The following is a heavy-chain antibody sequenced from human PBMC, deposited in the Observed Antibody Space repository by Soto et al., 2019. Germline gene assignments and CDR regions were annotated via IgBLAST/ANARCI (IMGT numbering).Heavy chain of an antibody. J-gene: IGHJ4*02. CDR3: ARLHYYDSSDQRFDY. D-gene: IGHD3-22*01. CDR2: TYYRSKWYS. Sequence: PSRGLEWLGRTYYRSKWYSYYALSVKSRITINPDTSKNQFSLHLSSVTPEDTAVYYCARLHYYDSSDQRFDYWGQGTLVTVSS. V-gene: IGHV6-1*01.